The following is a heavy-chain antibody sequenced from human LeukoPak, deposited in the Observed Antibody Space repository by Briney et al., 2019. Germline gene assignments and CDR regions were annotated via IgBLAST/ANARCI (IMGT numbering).Heavy chain of an antibody. V-gene: IGHV4-30-2*01. D-gene: IGHD2-15*01. J-gene: IGHJ5*02. CDR3: ARGSAYSPDNLFVP. Sequence: TPSETLSLTCAVSGGSISSGGYSWSWLRQPPGKGLEWIGYIDQSGSTYSNPSLRSRVTMSVDRSKNQFSLTLSSVTAAPTAVYYCARGSAYSPDNLFVPWGEGTLVTVS. CDR2: IDQSGST. CDR1: GGSISSGGYS.